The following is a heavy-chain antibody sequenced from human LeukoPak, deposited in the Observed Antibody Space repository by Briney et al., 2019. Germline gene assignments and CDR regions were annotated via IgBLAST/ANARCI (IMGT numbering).Heavy chain of an antibody. CDR2: IYPGDSDT. D-gene: IGHD3-22*01. CDR3: ARHLVVEKGYYYYYMDV. J-gene: IGHJ6*03. CDR1: GCSFTSYW. Sequence: GESLKISCKGSGCSFTSYWIGWVRQMPGKGLEWMGIIYPGDSDTRYSPSFQGQVTISADKSISTAYLQWSSLKASDTAMYYCARHLVVEKGYYYYYMDVWGKGTTVTVSS. V-gene: IGHV5-51*01.